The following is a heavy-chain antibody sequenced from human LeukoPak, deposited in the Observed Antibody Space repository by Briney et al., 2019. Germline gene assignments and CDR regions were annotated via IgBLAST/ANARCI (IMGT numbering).Heavy chain of an antibody. CDR2: ISSSSSYI. V-gene: IGHV3-21*01. CDR1: GFTLSTYN. Sequence: GGSLRLSCAASGFTLSTYNMNWVRQAPGKGLEWVSSISSSSSYIYYADSVKGRFTISRDNAKNSLYLQMSSLRAEDTAVYYCARDLLGYNYHYMDVWGKGTTVTVSS. D-gene: IGHD3-16*02. J-gene: IGHJ6*03. CDR3: ARDLLGYNYHYMDV.